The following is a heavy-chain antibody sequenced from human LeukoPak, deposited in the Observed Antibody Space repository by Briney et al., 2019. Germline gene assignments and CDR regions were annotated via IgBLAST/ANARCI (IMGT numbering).Heavy chain of an antibody. Sequence: PXETLSLTCTVSGGSISSSSYYWGWIRQPPGKGLEWIGSIYYSGSTYYNPSLKSRVTISVETTKNQFSLKLSYVNAADTAVYCCARLSEGASPPFDYWGQGTLVTVSS. J-gene: IGHJ4*02. CDR3: ARLSEGASPPFDY. CDR1: GGSISSSSYY. CDR2: IYYSGST. V-gene: IGHV4-39*01. D-gene: IGHD1-26*01.